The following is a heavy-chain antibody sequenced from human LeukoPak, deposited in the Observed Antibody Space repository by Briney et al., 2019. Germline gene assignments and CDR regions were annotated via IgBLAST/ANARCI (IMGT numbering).Heavy chain of an antibody. D-gene: IGHD3-10*01. Sequence: GASVKVSCKTSGYTFTGYYIHWVRLAPGQGLEWMGWINPNSGDTNFEQKFQGRVTMTRDTSISTAYMDLSRLRSDDTAVYYCAREDYYGSGYFFDFWGQGTLVTVSS. CDR3: AREDYYGSGYFFDF. V-gene: IGHV1-2*02. J-gene: IGHJ4*02. CDR1: GYTFTGYY. CDR2: INPNSGDT.